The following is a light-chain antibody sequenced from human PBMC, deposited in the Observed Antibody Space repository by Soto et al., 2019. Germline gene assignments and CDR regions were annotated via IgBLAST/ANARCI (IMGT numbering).Light chain of an antibody. CDR2: DAS. V-gene: IGKV1-5*01. CDR3: QQYGDSPWT. J-gene: IGKJ1*01. CDR1: QTIHSF. Sequence: EIQMNKSPSTLSASVGDRVTINCRASQTIHSFLAWYQEKAGKAPKLLIYDASNLESGVPSRFSGSGSGTDFTLTISRLEPEDFTVYYCQQYGDSPWTSGQGSKVDIK.